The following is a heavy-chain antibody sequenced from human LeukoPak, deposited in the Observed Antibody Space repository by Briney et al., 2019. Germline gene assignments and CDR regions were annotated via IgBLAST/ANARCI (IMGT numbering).Heavy chain of an antibody. CDR3: ARQYTWNYVGY. Sequence: SETLSLTCAVYGGSFSGYYWSWIRQPPGKGLEWIGSIYSGSTYYNPSLKSRVTISVDTSKNQFSLKLSSVTAADTAVYYCARQYTWNYVGYWGQGTLVTVSS. CDR1: GGSFSGYY. J-gene: IGHJ4*02. D-gene: IGHD1-20*01. CDR2: IYSGST. V-gene: IGHV4-34*01.